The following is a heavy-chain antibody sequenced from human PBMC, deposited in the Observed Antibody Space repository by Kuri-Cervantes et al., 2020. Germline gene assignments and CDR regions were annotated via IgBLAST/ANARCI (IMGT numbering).Heavy chain of an antibody. CDR1: GYSFTTYW. V-gene: IGHV5-51*01. CDR3: AIYGDYGDY. CDR2: IYPGDSET. Sequence: GGSLRLSCKASGYSFTTYWIAWVRQMPGKGLEWMGIIYPGDSETRYSPSFQGQVTISADKSISTAYLQWSSLKASDTAMYYCAIYGDYGDYWGQGTLVTVSS. J-gene: IGHJ4*02. D-gene: IGHD4-17*01.